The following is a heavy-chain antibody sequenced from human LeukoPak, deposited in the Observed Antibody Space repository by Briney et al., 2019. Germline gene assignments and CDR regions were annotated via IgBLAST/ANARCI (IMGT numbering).Heavy chain of an antibody. Sequence: GGSLRLSCTTSGFTFGDHGVSWFRQAPGKGPEWISFIKTKTYGGTTEYAASVKGRFTISRDDSTGIAYLQMDSLKPEDTAVYYCSRGVIVGAAYFDYWDQGTLVTVSS. V-gene: IGHV3-49*03. D-gene: IGHD1-26*01. CDR1: GFTFGDHG. CDR3: SRGVIVGAAYFDY. J-gene: IGHJ4*02. CDR2: IKTKTYGGTT.